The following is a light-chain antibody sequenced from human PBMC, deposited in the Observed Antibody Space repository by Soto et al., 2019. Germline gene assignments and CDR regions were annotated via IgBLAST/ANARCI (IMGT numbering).Light chain of an antibody. CDR1: QSISSN. V-gene: IGKV3-15*01. CDR2: GAS. J-gene: IGKJ1*01. CDR3: QQYNNWPPTWT. Sequence: EIVMTQSPATLSVSPGERATLSCRASQSISSNLAWYQQKPGQAPRLLIHGASTRATGIPARFSGRGSGTEFTLSVSSLQPEDIAVYYCQQYNNWPPTWTFGQGTKVDI.